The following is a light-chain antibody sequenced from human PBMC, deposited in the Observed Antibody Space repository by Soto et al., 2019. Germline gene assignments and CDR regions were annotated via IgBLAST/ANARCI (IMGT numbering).Light chain of an antibody. J-gene: IGKJ1*01. CDR1: QDISNY. CDR2: DAS. CDR3: QQSDNRRT. Sequence: DIKKTKSPSSLSAYEGDRVTITCQASQDISNYLNWYQQKPGKAPKLLIYDASNLETGVPSRFSGSGSGTDFAFTISSLRPDDIATYDAQQSDNRRTYGEGTKVDIK. V-gene: IGKV1-33*01.